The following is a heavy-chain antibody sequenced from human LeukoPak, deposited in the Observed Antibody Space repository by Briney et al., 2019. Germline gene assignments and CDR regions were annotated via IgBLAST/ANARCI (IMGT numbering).Heavy chain of an antibody. CDR3: AKDAFWSVFDY. CDR1: GFTFSSYA. J-gene: IGHJ4*02. CDR2: ISYDGSNK. Sequence: PGGSLRLSCAASGFTFSSYAMSWVRQAPGKGLEWVAVISYDGSNKYYADSVKGRFTISRDNSKNTLYLQMNSLRAEDTAVYYCAKDAFWSVFDYWGQGTLVTVSS. D-gene: IGHD3-3*01. V-gene: IGHV3-30*18.